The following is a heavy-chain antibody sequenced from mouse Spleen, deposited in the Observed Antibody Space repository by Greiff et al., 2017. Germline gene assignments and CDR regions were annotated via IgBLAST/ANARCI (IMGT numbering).Heavy chain of an antibody. CDR3: ARGELGRGAY. CDR2: IDPSDSYT. CDR1: GYTFTSYW. Sequence: VQLQQPGAELVKPGASVKLSCKASGYTFTSYWMQWVKQRPGQGLEWIGEIDPSDSYTNYNQKFKGKATLTVDTSSSTAYMQLSSLTSEDSAVYYCARGELGRGAYWGQGTLVTVSA. D-gene: IGHD4-1*01. J-gene: IGHJ3*01. V-gene: IGHV1-50*01.